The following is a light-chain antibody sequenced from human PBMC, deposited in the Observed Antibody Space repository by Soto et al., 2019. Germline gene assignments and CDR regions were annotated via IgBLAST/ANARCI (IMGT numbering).Light chain of an antibody. CDR1: QSVSSSY. V-gene: IGKV3D-20*02. J-gene: IGKJ1*01. CDR2: GAS. Sequence: EIVFTQSPGTLSLSPGERATLSCRASQSVSSSYLAWYQQKPGQGPRLFIYGASSRATGIPDRFGGSGSGTDYTLTVSSLEPEDFAVYYCQQRSNLPWTFGQGTQVDIK. CDR3: QQRSNLPWT.